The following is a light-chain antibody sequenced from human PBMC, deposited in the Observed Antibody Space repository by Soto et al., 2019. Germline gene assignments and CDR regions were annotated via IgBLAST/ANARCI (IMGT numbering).Light chain of an antibody. J-gene: IGKJ1*01. V-gene: IGKV1-27*01. CDR2: AAS. Sequence: DIQMTQSPSSLSASVGDRVTITCRASRDITDYLAWYQQKPGQVPNLLIYAASTLQSGVPSRFTASGSGTDFTLTNTGLQHEDFANYYCQNYNSAPWTFGQGTKVEF. CDR1: RDITDY. CDR3: QNYNSAPWT.